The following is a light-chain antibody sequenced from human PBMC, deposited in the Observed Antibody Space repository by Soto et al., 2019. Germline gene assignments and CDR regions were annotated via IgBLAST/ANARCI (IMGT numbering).Light chain of an antibody. CDR3: QQRSNWRGSIT. CDR1: QSVSSN. V-gene: IGKV3-15*01. Sequence: EIVMTQSPATLSVSPGERATLSCRASQSVSSNLAWYQQKPGQAPRLLIYGASTRATGIPARFSGSGSGTDFTLTISSLEPEDFAVYYCQQRSNWRGSITFGQGTRLEIK. J-gene: IGKJ5*01. CDR2: GAS.